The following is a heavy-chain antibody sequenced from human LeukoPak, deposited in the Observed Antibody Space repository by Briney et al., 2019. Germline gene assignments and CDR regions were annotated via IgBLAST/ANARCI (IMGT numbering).Heavy chain of an antibody. CDR2: ISGSGGST. CDR1: GFTFSSYA. CDR3: GGRESIYYAFDI. D-gene: IGHD1-26*01. V-gene: IGHV3-23*01. Sequence: GGSLRLSCAASGFTFSSYAMSWVRQAPGKGLEWVSAISGSGGSTYYADSVKGRFTISRDNSKNTLYLQMNSLRAEDTAVYYCGGRESIYYAFDIWGQGTMVTVSS. J-gene: IGHJ3*02.